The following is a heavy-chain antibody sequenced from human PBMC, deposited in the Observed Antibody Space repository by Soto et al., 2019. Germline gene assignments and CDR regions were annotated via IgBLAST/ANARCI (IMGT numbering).Heavy chain of an antibody. V-gene: IGHV4-34*01. CDR3: ARGQEGVVATH. Sequence: QVQLQQWGAGLLKPSETLSLNCAVNGGSLSGYYWSWIRLPPGKGLEWICEIKGGGRTNYSPSLKSRATIVSDTSNNQFSLGMYSVTAADTGVYYCARGQEGVVATHWDQGPLVTVSS. CDR2: IKGGGRT. CDR1: GGSLSGYY. J-gene: IGHJ4*02. D-gene: IGHD5-12*01.